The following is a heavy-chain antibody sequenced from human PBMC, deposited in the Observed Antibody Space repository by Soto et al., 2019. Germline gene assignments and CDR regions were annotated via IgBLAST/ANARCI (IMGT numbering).Heavy chain of an antibody. CDR3: ARQALRYVDWLPPTVPL. J-gene: IGHJ3*01. D-gene: IGHD3-9*01. CDR2: IYYSGST. V-gene: IGHV4-31*03. CDR1: GGSISSGGYY. Sequence: QVQLQESGPGLVKPSQTLSLTCTVSGGSISSGGYYWSWIRQHPGKGLEWIGYIYYSGSTYYNPSLTRRVTISVDTSKNQFSLKLSSVTAADTAVYYCARQALRYVDWLPPTVPLWGQGTMVTVSS.